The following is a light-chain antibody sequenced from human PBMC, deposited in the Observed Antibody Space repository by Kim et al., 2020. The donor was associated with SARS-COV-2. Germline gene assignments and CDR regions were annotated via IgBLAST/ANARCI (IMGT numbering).Light chain of an antibody. CDR1: QGIRTW. J-gene: IGKJ3*01. V-gene: IGKV1-12*01. Sequence: DIQMTQSPSSVSASVGDTVTITCRASQGIRTWLAWYQQKPGKAPKLLIYGASTLQSGVPSRFSGSGSGTDFTLTIASLQPEDFATYYCRQSDTFPVTFGPGTKVDIK. CDR3: RQSDTFPVT. CDR2: GAS.